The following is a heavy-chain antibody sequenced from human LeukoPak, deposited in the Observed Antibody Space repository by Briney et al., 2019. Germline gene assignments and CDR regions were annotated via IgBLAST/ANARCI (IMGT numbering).Heavy chain of an antibody. CDR1: GFTFSSYW. Sequence: GGSLRLSCAASGFTFSSYWMSWVRQAPGKGLEWVAKIQQDGSEKYYGYSVKGRFTISRDNAKNSLHLQMNSLRAEDTAVYYRARSIGGVMRVYFDYWGQGTLVTVSS. CDR3: ARSIGGVMRVYFDY. D-gene: IGHD3-16*01. J-gene: IGHJ4*02. CDR2: IQQDGSEK. V-gene: IGHV3-7*01.